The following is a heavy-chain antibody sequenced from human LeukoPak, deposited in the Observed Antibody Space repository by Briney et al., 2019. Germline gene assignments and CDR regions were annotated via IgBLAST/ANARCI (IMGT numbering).Heavy chain of an antibody. J-gene: IGHJ4*02. V-gene: IGHV1-2*02. CDR1: GYTFTEYY. CDR2: INPNDGDT. D-gene: IGHD2-2*01. CDR3: ARANFLYCSSTTCLFDY. Sequence: ASVKVSSKASGYTFTEYYMRWGRQGPGQGFEWMGWINPNDGDTNNAQKSQGRVTMTRDTSISTAHMEVSRLRSDDAAVYYCARANFLYCSSTTCLFDYWGQGTLVTVSS.